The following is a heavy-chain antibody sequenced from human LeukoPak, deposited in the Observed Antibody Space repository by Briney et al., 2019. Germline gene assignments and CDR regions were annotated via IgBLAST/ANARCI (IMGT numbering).Heavy chain of an antibody. D-gene: IGHD6-19*01. V-gene: IGHV3-7*05. CDR2: IKQDGSEK. Sequence: GGSLRLSCAASGLTFSNAWMSWVRQAPGKGLEWVANIKQDGSEKYYVDSVKGRFTISRDNAQNSLYLQMNSLRAEDTAVYYCARVIAMAGTYFDYWGQGTLVTVSS. CDR3: ARVIAMAGTYFDY. J-gene: IGHJ4*02. CDR1: GLTFSNAW.